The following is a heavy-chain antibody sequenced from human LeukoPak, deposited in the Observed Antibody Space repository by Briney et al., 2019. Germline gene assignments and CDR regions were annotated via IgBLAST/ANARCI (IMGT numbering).Heavy chain of an antibody. V-gene: IGHV1-18*01. CDR2: ISAYNGNT. J-gene: IGHJ5*02. D-gene: IGHD3-3*01. CDR1: GYTFTSYG. CDR3: ARAQYYDFWSGFPLLFDP. Sequence: ASVKVSCKASGYTFTSYGISWVRQAPGQGLEWMRWISAYNGNTNYAQKLQGRVTMTTDTSTSTAYMELRSLRSDDTAVYYCARAQYYDFWSGFPLLFDPWGQGTLVTVSS.